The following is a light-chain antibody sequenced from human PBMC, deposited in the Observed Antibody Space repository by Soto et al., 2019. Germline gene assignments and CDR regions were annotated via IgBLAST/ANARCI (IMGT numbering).Light chain of an antibody. J-gene: IGKJ2*01. Sequence: EIVLTQSPGTLSFSPGERATLSCRASQSVSSSYLAWYQQKPGQAPRLLIYGASSRATGIPDRFSGSGSGTDFTLTISRLEPEDFAVDYCQQYGSSPRTFGQGTKLEIK. CDR3: QQYGSSPRT. CDR2: GAS. V-gene: IGKV3-20*01. CDR1: QSVSSSY.